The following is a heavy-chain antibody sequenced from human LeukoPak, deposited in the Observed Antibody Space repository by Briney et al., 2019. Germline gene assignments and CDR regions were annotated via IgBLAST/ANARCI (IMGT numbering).Heavy chain of an antibody. CDR1: GYTFSIQG. V-gene: IGHV1-18*01. CDR2: ISAYNGNT. CDR3: ARQLDTPMALTDY. J-gene: IGHJ4*02. Sequence: ASVKVSCKASGYTFSIQGISWVRQAPGQGLEWMGWISAYNGNTNYPQKLQGRVTMTTDTSTSTAYMQLRSLRSDDPAIYYCARQLDTPMALTDYWGQGTLVTVSS. D-gene: IGHD5-18*01.